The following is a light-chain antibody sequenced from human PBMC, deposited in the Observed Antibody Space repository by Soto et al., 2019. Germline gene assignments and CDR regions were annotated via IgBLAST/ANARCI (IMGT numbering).Light chain of an antibody. V-gene: IGLV2-14*01. Sequence: QSVLTQPASVSGSPRQSITISCTGTSSDVGGYNYVSWYQHHPGKAPKLMIYEVSNRPPGVPNRFSGSKSGNTASLTISGLQAEDEADYYCSSYTRSSTYVFGTGTKVTVL. CDR2: EVS. J-gene: IGLJ1*01. CDR1: SSDVGGYNY. CDR3: SSYTRSSTYV.